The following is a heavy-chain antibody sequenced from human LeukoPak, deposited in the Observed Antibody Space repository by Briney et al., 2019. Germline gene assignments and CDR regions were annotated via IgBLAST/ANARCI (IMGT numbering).Heavy chain of an antibody. CDR3: ASRDQSCSGDTCYPIDY. CDR1: GLTFSSYW. V-gene: IGHV3-74*01. D-gene: IGHD2-15*01. J-gene: IGHJ4*02. Sequence: PGGSLRPSCAVSGLTFSSYWMHWVRQAPGKGLVWVSRINREGSSTSYADSVKGRFTISRDNAKNTLYLQMNSLRAEDTAVYYCASRDQSCSGDTCYPIDYWGQGTLVTVSS. CDR2: INREGSST.